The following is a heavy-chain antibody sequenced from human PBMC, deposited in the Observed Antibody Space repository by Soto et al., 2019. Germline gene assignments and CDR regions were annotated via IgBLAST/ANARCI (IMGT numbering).Heavy chain of an antibody. CDR3: ARVQVQALENNFDY. V-gene: IGHV3-23*01. Sequence: GGSLRLSCTASGFTFSNYVMSWVRQAPGRGLEWVSAISGSGISTFYADSVKGRSIISRDNSKNTLYLQLNSLKVEDTAVYFCARVQVQALENNFDYWGQGTLVTVSS. CDR2: ISGSGIST. CDR1: GFTFSNYV. J-gene: IGHJ4*02. D-gene: IGHD3-3*01.